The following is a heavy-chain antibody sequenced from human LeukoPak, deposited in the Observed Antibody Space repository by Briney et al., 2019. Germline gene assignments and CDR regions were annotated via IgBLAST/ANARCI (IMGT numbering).Heavy chain of an antibody. Sequence: GRSLRLSWAASGFTFSSYGMHWVRQAPGKGLEWVAVISYDGSNKYYADSVKGRFTISRDNSKNTLYLQMNSLRVEDTAVYYCAKGVGGSANYYYMDVWGRGTTVTVSS. J-gene: IGHJ6*03. D-gene: IGHD3-10*01. CDR3: AKGVGGSANYYYMDV. V-gene: IGHV3-30*18. CDR1: GFTFSSYG. CDR2: ISYDGSNK.